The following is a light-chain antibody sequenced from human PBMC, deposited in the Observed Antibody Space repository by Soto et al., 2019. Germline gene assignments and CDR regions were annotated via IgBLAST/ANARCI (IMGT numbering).Light chain of an antibody. CDR1: SSDVGNYNY. Sequence: QSALTQPPSASGSPGQSVTISCTGTSSDVGNYNYVSWYQQHPGKAPKLMIYEVSKRPSGVPDRFSGSKSGNTASLTVSGLQAEDEADYFCCSYAGSLGVFGGGTKLTVL. CDR3: CSYAGSLGV. CDR2: EVS. V-gene: IGLV2-8*01. J-gene: IGLJ2*01.